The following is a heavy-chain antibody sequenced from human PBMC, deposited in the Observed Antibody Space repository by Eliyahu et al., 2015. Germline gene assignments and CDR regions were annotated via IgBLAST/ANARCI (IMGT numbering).Heavy chain of an antibody. Sequence: QVQLVESGGGVVQXGRSLRXPCAAXGFPXXSYGMHWVRQAPGKGXGWVAVIXYDGSNKYYADSVKGRFTISRDNSKNTLYLQMNSLRAEDTAVYYCAKDQDGMDVWGQGTTVTVSS. CDR3: AKDQDGMDV. CDR2: IXYDGSNK. J-gene: IGHJ6*02. V-gene: IGHV3-30*18. CDR1: GFPXXSYG.